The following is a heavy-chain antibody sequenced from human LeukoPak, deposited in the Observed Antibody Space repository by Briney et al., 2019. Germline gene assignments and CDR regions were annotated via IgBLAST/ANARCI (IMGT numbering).Heavy chain of an antibody. J-gene: IGHJ4*02. CDR1: GFTFSSYA. Sequence: GGSLRLSCAASGFTFSSYAMHWVRRAPGKGLEYVSAISSNGGSTYYANSVKGRFTISRDNSKNTLYLQMGSLRAEDMAVYYCARGPGSSDYWGQGTLVTVSS. D-gene: IGHD6-6*01. CDR3: ARGPGSSDY. V-gene: IGHV3-64*01. CDR2: ISSNGGST.